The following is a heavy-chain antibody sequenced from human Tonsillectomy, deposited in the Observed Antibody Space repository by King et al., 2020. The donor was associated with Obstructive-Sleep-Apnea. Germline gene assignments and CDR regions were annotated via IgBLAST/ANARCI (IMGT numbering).Heavy chain of an antibody. Sequence: VQLVESGAEVKKPGESLRISCKGSGYSFTSYWISWVRQMPGKGLEWMGRIDPSDSYTNYSPSFQGPVTISADKSISTAYLQWSSLKASDTAMYYCARHGGGYYGSGSYYKDNWFDPWGQGTLVTVSS. CDR2: IDPSDSYT. CDR3: ARHGGGYYGSGSYYKDNWFDP. J-gene: IGHJ5*02. CDR1: GYSFTSYW. V-gene: IGHV5-10-1*03. D-gene: IGHD3-10*01.